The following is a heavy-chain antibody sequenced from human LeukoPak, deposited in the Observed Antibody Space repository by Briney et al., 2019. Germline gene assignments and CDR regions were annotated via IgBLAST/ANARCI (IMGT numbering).Heavy chain of an antibody. J-gene: IGHJ4*02. V-gene: IGHV1-2*02. CDR1: GYTFTGYY. CDR2: INPKTGGT. Sequence: VASVKVSCKASGYTFTGYYMHWVRQAPGQGLEWMGWINPKTGGTNYAQEFQGRVTMTRDTSINTAYMELSSLRSDDTAVYYCARGRGYYDKGSWGQGTLVTVSS. D-gene: IGHD3-22*01. CDR3: ARGRGYYDKGS.